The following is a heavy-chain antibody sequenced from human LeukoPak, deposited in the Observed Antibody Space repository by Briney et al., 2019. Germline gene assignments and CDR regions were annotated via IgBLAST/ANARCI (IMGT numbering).Heavy chain of an antibody. CDR1: GFTFSSYG. D-gene: IGHD6-13*01. Sequence: GSLRLSCAASGFTFSSYGMHWVRQAPGKGLEWVAFIRYDGSNKYYADSVKGRFTISRDNSKNTLYLQMNSLRAEDTAVYYCAKTYSSSWLDLDYWGQGTLVTVSS. CDR2: IRYDGSNK. V-gene: IGHV3-30*02. J-gene: IGHJ4*02. CDR3: AKTYSSSWLDLDY.